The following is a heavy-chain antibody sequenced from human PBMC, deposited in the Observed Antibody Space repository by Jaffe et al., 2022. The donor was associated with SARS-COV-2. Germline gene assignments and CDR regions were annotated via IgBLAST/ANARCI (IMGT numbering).Heavy chain of an antibody. CDR2: ISYDGSNK. J-gene: IGHJ4*02. D-gene: IGHD6-19*01. Sequence: QVQLVESGGGVVQPGRSLRLSCAASGFTFSSYGMHWVRQAPGKGLEWVAVISYDGSNKYYADSVKGRFTISRDNSKNTLYLQMNSLRAEDTAVYYCAKDRDSSGCDYWGQGTLVTVSS. CDR1: GFTFSSYG. CDR3: AKDRDSSGCDY. V-gene: IGHV3-30*18.